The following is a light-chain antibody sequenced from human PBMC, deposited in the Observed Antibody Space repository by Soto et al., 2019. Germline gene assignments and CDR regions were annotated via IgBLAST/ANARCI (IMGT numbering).Light chain of an antibody. CDR2: DVR. CDR3: SSYTSSNTMI. Sequence: QSALTQPASVSGSPGQSITISCTGTSSDVGGYNYISWYQQHPGKAPKFIIYDVRNRPSGVSNRFSGSRSDNTASLTISGLQAEDEADYYCSSYTSSNTMIFGGGTKVTVL. V-gene: IGLV2-14*03. CDR1: SSDVGGYNY. J-gene: IGLJ2*01.